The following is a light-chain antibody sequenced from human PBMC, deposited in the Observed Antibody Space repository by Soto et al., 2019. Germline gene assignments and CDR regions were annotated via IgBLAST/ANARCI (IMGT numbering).Light chain of an antibody. CDR3: QQYGSSPYT. Sequence: EIVLTQSPGTLSLSPGERATLSCRASQSVSSSYLAWYQQKPGQAPRLLIYGASSRATGIPGRFSGRWAGTDFTITISRLAAEDFAVYYCQQYGSSPYTFGQGTKLEIK. V-gene: IGKV3-20*01. CDR1: QSVSSSY. J-gene: IGKJ2*01. CDR2: GAS.